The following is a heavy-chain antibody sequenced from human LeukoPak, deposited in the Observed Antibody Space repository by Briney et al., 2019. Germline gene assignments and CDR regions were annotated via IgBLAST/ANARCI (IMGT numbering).Heavy chain of an antibody. J-gene: IGHJ5*02. CDR3: AGRPTTVTGSWFDP. V-gene: IGHV4-34*01. CDR2: INHSGST. D-gene: IGHD4-11*01. Sequence: SETLSLTCAVYGGSFSGYYWSWIRQPPGKGLGWIGEINHSGSTNYNPSLKSRVTISVDTSKNQFSLKLSSVTAADTAVYYCAGRPTTVTGSWFDPWGQGTLVTVSS. CDR1: GGSFSGYY.